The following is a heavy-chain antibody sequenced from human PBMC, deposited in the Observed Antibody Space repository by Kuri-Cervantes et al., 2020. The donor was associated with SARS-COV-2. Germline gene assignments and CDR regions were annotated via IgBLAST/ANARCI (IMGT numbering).Heavy chain of an antibody. CDR1: GYTFTSYY. J-gene: IGHJ4*02. D-gene: IGHD2-2*01. CDR3: ARGFIDIVVVPAAPGRHFDY. Sequence: ASVKVSCKASGYTFTSYYMHWVRQAPGQGPEWMGIINPSGGSTSYAQKFQGRVTMTRDTSTSTVYMELSSLRSEDTAVYYCARGFIDIVVVPAAPGRHFDYWGQGTLVTVSS. V-gene: IGHV1-46*03. CDR2: INPSGGST.